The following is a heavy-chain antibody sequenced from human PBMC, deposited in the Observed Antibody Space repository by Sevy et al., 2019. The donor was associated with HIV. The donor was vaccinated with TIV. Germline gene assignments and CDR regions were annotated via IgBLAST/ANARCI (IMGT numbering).Heavy chain of an antibody. CDR1: GFTFSTYG. J-gene: IGHJ4*02. CDR3: AYDSGGDGDWYLYFDY. V-gene: IGHV3-30*18. D-gene: IGHD4-17*01. Sequence: GGSLRLSCAASGFTFSTYGMHWVRQAPGKGLEWAAAISYDGIKKYYADSVKGRFTISRDNSKNTLYLEMNSLRPEDTAVYYCAYDSGGDGDWYLYFDYWGQGALVTVSS. CDR2: ISYDGIKK.